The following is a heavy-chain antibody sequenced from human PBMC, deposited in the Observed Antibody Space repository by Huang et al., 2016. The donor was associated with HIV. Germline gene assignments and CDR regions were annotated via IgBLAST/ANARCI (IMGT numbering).Heavy chain of an antibody. CDR3: AREIMISFGGPFDS. CDR1: GGSFSGYF. V-gene: IGHV4-34*02. Sequence: QVQLEQWGAGLLKPSETLSLTCAVYGGSFSGYFWNWIRQSPGKGLEWIGQINHAEVTDDNPSLKSRATISVDTSKNQFSLRLTSVTAADTAIYYWAREIMISFGGPFDSWGHGNLVTVSS. J-gene: IGHJ5*01. D-gene: IGHD3-16*01. CDR2: INHAEVT.